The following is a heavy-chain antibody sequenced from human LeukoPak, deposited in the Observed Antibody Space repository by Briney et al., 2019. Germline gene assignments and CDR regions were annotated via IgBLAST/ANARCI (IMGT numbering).Heavy chain of an antibody. CDR1: GYTFTAYY. J-gene: IGHJ5*02. Sequence: GASVKVSCKASGYTFTAYYIHWVRQAPGQGLEWMGCMDPVSGGTNYAQRFQGRVTMTRDSSISTAYMQLSSLRSDDTADTAVYYCARGVGSSWLDPWGQGTLVTVSS. V-gene: IGHV1-2*02. CDR2: MDPVSGGT. CDR3: ARGVGSSWLDP. D-gene: IGHD2-15*01.